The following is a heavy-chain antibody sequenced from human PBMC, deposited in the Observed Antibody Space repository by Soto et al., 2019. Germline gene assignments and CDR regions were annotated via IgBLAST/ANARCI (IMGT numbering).Heavy chain of an antibody. J-gene: IGHJ4*02. CDR3: AAHPPRYGSSCYYPPNFDY. CDR1: GFTFSSYA. CDR2: ISGSGGST. D-gene: IGHD3-22*01. V-gene: IGHV3-23*01. Sequence: GGSLRLSCAASGFTFSSYAMSWVRQAPGKGLEWVSAISGSGGSTYYADSVKGRFTISRDNSKNNLYLQMNSLRADDTAVYYCAAHPPRYGSSCYYPPNFDYWGQGTLVTVSS.